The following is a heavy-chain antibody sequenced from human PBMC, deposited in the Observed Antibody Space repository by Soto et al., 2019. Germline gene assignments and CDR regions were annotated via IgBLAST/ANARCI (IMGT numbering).Heavy chain of an antibody. CDR3: TRGAQDIVVVGEDHDAFDI. J-gene: IGHJ3*02. CDR1: GFTFGDYA. V-gene: IGHV3-49*03. Sequence: EVQLVESGGGLVQPGRSLRLSCTASGFTFGDYAMSWFRQAPGKGLEWVGFIRSKAYGGTTEYAASVKGRFTISRDDSKSIAYLQMNSLKTEDTAVYYCTRGAQDIVVVGEDHDAFDIWGQGTMVTVSS. CDR2: IRSKAYGGTT. D-gene: IGHD2-15*01.